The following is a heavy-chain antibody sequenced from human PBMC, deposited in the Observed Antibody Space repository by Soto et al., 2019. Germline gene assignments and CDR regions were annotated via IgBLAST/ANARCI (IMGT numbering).Heavy chain of an antibody. CDR1: GYSFTYSD. Sequence: QVQLTQSGAEVQKPGASVKVACKTSGYSFTYSDINWVRQAPGQGLEWMGWLNPNTGATGPAVQFKGRLIMTTDIATTTVFMELRGLRSEDTAVYYCARVKGYGSGSEGFDHWGQGTMVTVSS. V-gene: IGHV1-8*02. CDR3: ARVKGYGSGSEGFDH. D-gene: IGHD3-10*01. CDR2: LNPNTGAT. J-gene: IGHJ4*02.